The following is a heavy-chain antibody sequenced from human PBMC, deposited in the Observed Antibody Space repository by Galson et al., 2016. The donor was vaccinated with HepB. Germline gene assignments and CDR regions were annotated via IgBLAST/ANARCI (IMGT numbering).Heavy chain of an antibody. CDR3: TSQTSESILSFDL. CDR2: IYPGDSDT. D-gene: IGHD1-14*01. Sequence: QSGAEVKKPGESLKISCKGSGYSFTKYWIGWVRQMPGKGLEWMGMIYPGDSDTRYSPSFRGQVTISVDKSISTAYLQWSSLKASDTAMYYCTSQTSESILSFDLWGRGTLVIVSS. CDR1: GYSFTKYW. J-gene: IGHJ2*01. V-gene: IGHV5-51*01.